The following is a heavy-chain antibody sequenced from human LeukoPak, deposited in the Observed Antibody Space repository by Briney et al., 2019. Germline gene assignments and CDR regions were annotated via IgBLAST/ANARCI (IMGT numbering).Heavy chain of an antibody. D-gene: IGHD6-13*01. Sequence: GESLKISCKGSGYRFTNYWIGWVRQMPGKGLEWMGIIYPGDSNTRYSPSFQGQVTISADKSISTAYLQWSSLKASDTAMYYCARQSRRSSWSGNDYWGQGTLVTVSS. CDR3: ARQSRRSSWSGNDY. J-gene: IGHJ4*02. V-gene: IGHV5-51*01. CDR1: GYRFTNYW. CDR2: IYPGDSNT.